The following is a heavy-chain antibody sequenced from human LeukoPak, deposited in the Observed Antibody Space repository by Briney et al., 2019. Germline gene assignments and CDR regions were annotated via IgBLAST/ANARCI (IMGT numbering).Heavy chain of an antibody. CDR3: AKPTWGSGSFLIDF. CDR1: GFIFSNYG. D-gene: IGHD1-26*01. CDR2: IWNDGSYE. V-gene: IGHV3-33*06. J-gene: IGHJ4*02. Sequence: GGSLRLSCAASGFIFSNYGIHWVRQAPGRGLEWVAVIWNDGSYEHYTDSVKGRFTISRDNSKNTLFLQLNSLRTEDTAVYYCAKPTWGSGSFLIDFWGQGTLVTAS.